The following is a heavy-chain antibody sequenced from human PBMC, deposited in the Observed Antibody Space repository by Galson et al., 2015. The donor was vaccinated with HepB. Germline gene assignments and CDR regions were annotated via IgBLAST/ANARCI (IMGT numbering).Heavy chain of an antibody. V-gene: IGHV3-21*01. D-gene: IGHD3-22*01. Sequence: WVRQAPGKGLEWVSSISSSSSYIYYADSVKGRFTISRDNAKNSLYLQMNSLRAEDTAVYYCARDSGYPPTPVYYFDYWGQGTLVTVSS. CDR3: ARDSGYPPTPVYYFDY. J-gene: IGHJ4*02. CDR2: ISSSSSYI.